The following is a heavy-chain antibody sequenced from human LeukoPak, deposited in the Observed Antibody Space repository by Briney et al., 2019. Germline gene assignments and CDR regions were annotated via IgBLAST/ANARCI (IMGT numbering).Heavy chain of an antibody. Sequence: GGSLRLSCAASAFSLNTYNMNWVRRAPGKGLQFVSSISYTGTYIYYADSVKGRFTISRDNAKNSLYLQMNTLRAGDTAVYYCARVGSSGSYNEDYWGQGTLVTVSS. CDR2: ISYTGTYI. CDR3: ARVGSSGSYNEDY. CDR1: AFSLNTYN. J-gene: IGHJ4*02. D-gene: IGHD1-26*01. V-gene: IGHV3-21*01.